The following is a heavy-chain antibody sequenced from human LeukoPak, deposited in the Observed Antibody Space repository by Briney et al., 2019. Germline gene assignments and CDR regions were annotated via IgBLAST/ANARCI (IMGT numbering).Heavy chain of an antibody. CDR2: INSDGSST. CDR1: GFTFSSYW. J-gene: IGHJ3*02. D-gene: IGHD6-19*01. Sequence: GGSLRLSCAASGFTFSSYWMEWVRQAPGKGLVWVSRINSDGSSTSYADSVKGRFTISRDNAKNTLYLQMNSLRAEDTAVYYCARRGAVANAFDIRGQGTMVTVSS. V-gene: IGHV3-74*01. CDR3: ARRGAVANAFDI.